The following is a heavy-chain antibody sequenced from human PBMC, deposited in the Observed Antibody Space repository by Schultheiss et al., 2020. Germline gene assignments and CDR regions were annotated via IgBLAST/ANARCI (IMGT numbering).Heavy chain of an antibody. CDR1: GFTFSSYE. Sequence: GESLKISCAASGFTFSSYEMNWVRQAPGKGLEWVSYISSSGSTIYYADSVKGRFTISRDNAKNSLYLQMNSLRAEDTAVYYCARVRRGGSSSWSYDYWGQGTLVTVSS. J-gene: IGHJ4*02. CDR2: ISSSGSTI. V-gene: IGHV3-48*03. CDR3: ARVRRGGSSSWSYDY. D-gene: IGHD6-13*01.